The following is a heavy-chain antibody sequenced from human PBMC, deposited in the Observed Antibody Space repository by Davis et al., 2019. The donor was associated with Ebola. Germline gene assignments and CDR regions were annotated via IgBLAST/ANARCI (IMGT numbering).Heavy chain of an antibody. D-gene: IGHD4-11*01. Sequence: ASVKVSCKASRYTFTDYNILWMRQAPGQGLEWLGRVILKSGATNYAQKFQGRVTMTRDTSISTVYMELSSLRYDDTADYYCARGHNYAHEYWGQGTLVTVSS. CDR3: ARGHNYAHEY. CDR2: VILKSGAT. J-gene: IGHJ4*02. CDR1: RYTFTDYN. V-gene: IGHV1-2*06.